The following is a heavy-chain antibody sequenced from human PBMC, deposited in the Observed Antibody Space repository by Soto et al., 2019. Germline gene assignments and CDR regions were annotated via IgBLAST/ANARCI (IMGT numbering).Heavy chain of an antibody. Sequence: ASVKVSCKASGYTFTGYYMHWVRQAPGQGLEWTGWINPNSGGTNYAQKFQGRVTMTRDTSISTAYMELSRLRSDDTAVYYCARVGINGDYPDYWGQGTLVTVSS. J-gene: IGHJ4*02. D-gene: IGHD4-17*01. CDR1: GYTFTGYY. CDR3: ARVGINGDYPDY. V-gene: IGHV1-2*02. CDR2: INPNSGGT.